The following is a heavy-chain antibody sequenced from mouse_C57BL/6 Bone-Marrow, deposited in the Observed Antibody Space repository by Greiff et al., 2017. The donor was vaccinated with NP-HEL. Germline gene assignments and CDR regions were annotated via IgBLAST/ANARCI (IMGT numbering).Heavy chain of an antibody. CDR1: GYTFTSYW. V-gene: IGHV1-72*01. J-gene: IGHJ3*01. D-gene: IGHD4-1*01. CDR2: IDPTSGGT. CDR3: GREGVNWDGFAY. Sequence: VQLQQPGAELVKPGASVKLSCKASGYTFTSYWMHWVKQRPGRGLEWIGRIDPTSGGTKYNEKFKSKATLTVDKTSSTAYMQLSSLTSEDSAVYYCGREGVNWDGFAYWGQGTLVTVSA.